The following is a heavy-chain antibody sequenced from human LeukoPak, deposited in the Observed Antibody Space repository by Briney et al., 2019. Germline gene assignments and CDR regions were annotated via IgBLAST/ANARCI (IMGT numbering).Heavy chain of an antibody. V-gene: IGHV4-4*07. CDR1: GGSITNDY. D-gene: IGHD2-15*01. CDR2: LYPNGNT. CDR3: ARGYCSGGSCYSYYYYNYMDV. J-gene: IGHJ6*03. Sequence: PSETLSLTCSVSGGSITNDYWIWIRQPAGKALEYIGRLYPNGNTNYNPSLQSRVTMSVDTSKNQFSLQLTSVTAADTAVYYCARGYCSGGSCYSYYYYNYMDVWGKGTTVTVSS.